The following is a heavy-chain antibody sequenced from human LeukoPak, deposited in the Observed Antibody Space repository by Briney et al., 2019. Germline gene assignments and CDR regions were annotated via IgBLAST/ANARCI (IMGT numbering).Heavy chain of an antibody. Sequence: PSETLSLTCTVSGGSMRSSSYYWGWIRQPPGKGLEWIGSIYYSGSTYYNPSLKSRVTISVDTSKNQLSLKLSSVTAVDTAVYYCARRPAYYSDGGGAQYYFDYWGQGTLVTVSS. D-gene: IGHD3-22*01. CDR1: GGSMRSSSYY. CDR3: ARRPAYYSDGGGAQYYFDY. V-gene: IGHV4-39*01. CDR2: IYYSGST. J-gene: IGHJ4*02.